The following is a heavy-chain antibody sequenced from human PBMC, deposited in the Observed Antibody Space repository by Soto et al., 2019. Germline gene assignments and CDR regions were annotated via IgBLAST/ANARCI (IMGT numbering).Heavy chain of an antibody. J-gene: IGHJ2*01. CDR2: ISSGSATI. CDR1: GFTFSSYS. D-gene: IGHD6-6*01. Sequence: EVQLVESGGGLVQPGGSLRLSCAASGFTFSSYSMNWVRQAPGKGLEWVSYISSGSATIYYADSVKGRFTISRDNAKNSLYLQMNSLRDEDTPVYYCARDSASYSTSSGSYWYFDLWGRGTLVTVSS. CDR3: ARDSASYSTSSGSYWYFDL. V-gene: IGHV3-48*02.